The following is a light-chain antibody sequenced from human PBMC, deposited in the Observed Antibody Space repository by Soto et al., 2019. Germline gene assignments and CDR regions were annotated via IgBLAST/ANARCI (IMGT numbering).Light chain of an antibody. CDR2: KVS. CDR3: LQATHWPRT. Sequence: DVVMTQSPLSLPVTLGQPASISCRSSQSLLYSDGNTYLNWFQQRPGQSPRRLISKVSNRDSGVPDRFSGSGSDTYFTLKISRVEAEDVGVYYWLQATHWPRTFGQGTKVEIK. J-gene: IGKJ1*01. CDR1: QSLLYSDGNTY. V-gene: IGKV2-30*01.